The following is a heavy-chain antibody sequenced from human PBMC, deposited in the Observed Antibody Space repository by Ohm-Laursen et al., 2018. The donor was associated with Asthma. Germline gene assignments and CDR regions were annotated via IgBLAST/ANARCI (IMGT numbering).Heavy chain of an antibody. V-gene: IGHV3-30*18. CDR3: AKAVMSLDYGDYVGDY. Sequence: SLRLSCTASGFTFSSYGMHWVRQAPGKGLEWVAVISYDGSNKYYADSVKGRFTISRDNSKNTLYLQMNSLRAEDTAVYYCAKAVMSLDYGDYVGDYWGRGTLVTVSS. CDR2: ISYDGSNK. CDR1: GFTFSSYG. J-gene: IGHJ4*02. D-gene: IGHD4-17*01.